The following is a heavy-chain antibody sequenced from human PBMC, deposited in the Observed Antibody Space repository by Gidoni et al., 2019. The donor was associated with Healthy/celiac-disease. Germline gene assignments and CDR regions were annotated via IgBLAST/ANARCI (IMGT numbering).Heavy chain of an antibody. CDR3: ARGVRSVVPAARGYFDY. Sequence: QVQLQQWGAGLLKPSETLSLTCAVYGGSFSGYYWSWIRQPPGKGLEWIGEINHSGSTNYNPSLKSRVTISVDTSKNQFSLKLSSVTAADTAVYYCARGVRSVVPAARGYFDYWGQGTLVTVSS. J-gene: IGHJ4*02. V-gene: IGHV4-34*01. CDR1: GGSFSGYY. D-gene: IGHD2-2*01. CDR2: INHSGST.